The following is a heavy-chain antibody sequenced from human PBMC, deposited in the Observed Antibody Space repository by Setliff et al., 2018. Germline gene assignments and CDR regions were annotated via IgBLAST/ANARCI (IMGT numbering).Heavy chain of an antibody. CDR2: INNYNFNT. J-gene: IGHJ4*02. Sequence: ASVKVSCKASGYTFTNYGINWVRQAPGQGLEWMGWINNYNFNTNYPQKFLGRVTVTTDTSTGTAYMELGSLTSDDTAIYYCARINFYVSSGYYYAPDYWGPGTLVTAPQ. D-gene: IGHD3-22*01. CDR1: GYTFTNYG. CDR3: ARINFYVSSGYYYAPDY. V-gene: IGHV1-18*01.